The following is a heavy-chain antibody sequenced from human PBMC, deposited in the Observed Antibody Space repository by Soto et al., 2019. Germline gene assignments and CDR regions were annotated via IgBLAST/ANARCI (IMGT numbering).Heavy chain of an antibody. CDR2: ITGSGGSI. D-gene: IGHD6-19*01. CDR3: ARDSAITVADT. J-gene: IGHJ4*02. V-gene: IGHV3-23*01. Sequence: GGSLRLSCAASGFTFSSYAMSWVRQAPGKGLEWVSAITGSGGSIFYADSVKGRFTISRDNSKNTLYVQMNSLRAEDTAVYYCARDSAITVADTWGQGALVTVSS. CDR1: GFTFSSYA.